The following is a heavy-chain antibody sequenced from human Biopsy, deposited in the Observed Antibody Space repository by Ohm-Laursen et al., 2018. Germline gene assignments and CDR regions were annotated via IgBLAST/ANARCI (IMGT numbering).Heavy chain of an antibody. CDR1: GFSLSARGMC. CDR2: VDWDDYK. CDR3: ARTPILIVSAGLVYRHRRHLQGMDV. J-gene: IGHJ6*02. Sequence: PTQTLTLTCSFSGFSLSARGMCVRWILQAPGKALEWLARVDWDDYKDYSASLQTKLSISKDTSNDQVVLTVNNVDPADTATYYCARTPILIVSAGLVYRHRRHLQGMDVWGQGIAVTVS. D-gene: IGHD6-13*01. V-gene: IGHV2-70*11.